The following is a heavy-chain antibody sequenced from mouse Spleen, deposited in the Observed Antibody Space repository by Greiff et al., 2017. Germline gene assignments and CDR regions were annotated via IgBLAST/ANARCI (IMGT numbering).Heavy chain of an antibody. V-gene: IGHV1-5*01. Sequence: DVQLQESGPVLARPGASVKMSCKTSGYTFTSYWMHWVKQRPGQGLEWIGAIYPGNSDTSYNQKFKGKAKLTAVTSASTAYMELSSLTNEDSAVYYCVIHHYGGFFAYWGQGTLVTVSA. D-gene: IGHD1-1*01. CDR3: VIHHYGGFFAY. CDR2: IYPGNSDT. CDR1: GYTFTSYW. J-gene: IGHJ3*01.